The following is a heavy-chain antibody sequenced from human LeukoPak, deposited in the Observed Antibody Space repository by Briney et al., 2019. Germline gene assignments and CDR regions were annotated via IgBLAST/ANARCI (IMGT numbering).Heavy chain of an antibody. D-gene: IGHD3-16*01. CDR2: VYCGGST. Sequence: SETLSLTCTVSGDSISSFYWSWIRQPPGKGLEWIGHVYCGGSTNYNPSLKSRVTISVDTSKNQFSLKLSSVTAADTAVYYCARHGGVVGPIYLPDYWYFELWGRGTLVTVSS. V-gene: IGHV4-59*08. J-gene: IGHJ2*01. CDR3: ARHGGVVGPIYLPDYWYFEL. CDR1: GDSISSFY.